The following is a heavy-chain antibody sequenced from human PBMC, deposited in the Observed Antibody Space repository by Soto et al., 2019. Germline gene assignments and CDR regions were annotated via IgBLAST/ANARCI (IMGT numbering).Heavy chain of an antibody. CDR2: IKQDGSGK. D-gene: IGHD2-2*01. V-gene: IGHV3-7*01. Sequence: EVQLVESGGGLVQPGGSLELSCAASGFIFRDYWMSWVRQAPGRGLEWLANIKQDGSGKYYVVSVKGRFTISRDNAKNSLYLQMNSLRAEDTAAYYCARLPAVRYYFDYWGQGTLVTVSS. CDR1: GFIFRDYW. CDR3: ARLPAVRYYFDY. J-gene: IGHJ4*02.